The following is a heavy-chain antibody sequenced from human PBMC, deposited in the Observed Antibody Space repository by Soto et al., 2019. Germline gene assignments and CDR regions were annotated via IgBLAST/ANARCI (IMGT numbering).Heavy chain of an antibody. CDR1: GFTFSDYY. V-gene: IGHV3-11*01. Sequence: GGSLRLSCAASGFTFSDYYMSWIRQAPGRGLEWVSYISSGGGTIYYADSVKGRFTLSRDNSKSSLYLQMNSLRVEDTALYYCARVPIAAAGGPFDFWGQGTLVTVSS. J-gene: IGHJ4*02. D-gene: IGHD6-13*01. CDR2: ISSGGGTI. CDR3: ARVPIAAAGGPFDF.